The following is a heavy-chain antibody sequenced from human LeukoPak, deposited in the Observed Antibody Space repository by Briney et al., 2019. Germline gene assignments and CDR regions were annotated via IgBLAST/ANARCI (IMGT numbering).Heavy chain of an antibody. D-gene: IGHD2/OR15-2a*01. CDR1: GFTFSSYG. V-gene: IGHV3-33*06. CDR3: AKSIYFAY. Sequence: GRSLRLSCAASGFTFSSYGMLWVRRSPGKGLEWVAGIWYDGSNKYYADSVKGRLTISIDNSYKTLYLQMNSLQDDDTAVYYCAKSIYFAYWGQGTLVTVSP. J-gene: IGHJ4*02. CDR2: IWYDGSNK.